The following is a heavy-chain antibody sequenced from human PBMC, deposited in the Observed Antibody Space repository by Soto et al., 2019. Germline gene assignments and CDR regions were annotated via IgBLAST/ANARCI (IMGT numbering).Heavy chain of an antibody. CDR2: ISYDGSNK. D-gene: IGHD3-22*01. CDR3: AKRRYSHDSSGNEMGY. Sequence: QVQLVESGGGVVQPGRSLRLSCAASGFTFSSYGMHWVRQAPGKGLEWVAVISYDGSNKYYADSVKGRFTISRDNSKNTLYLQMNSLRAEDTAVYYCAKRRYSHDSSGNEMGYWGQGTLVTVSS. J-gene: IGHJ4*02. CDR1: GFTFSSYG. V-gene: IGHV3-30*18.